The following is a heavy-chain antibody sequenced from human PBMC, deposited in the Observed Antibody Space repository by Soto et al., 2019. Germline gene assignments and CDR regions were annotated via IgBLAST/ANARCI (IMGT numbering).Heavy chain of an antibody. CDR3: AKLKRPTYSSSSGFCFDY. D-gene: IGHD6-6*01. Sequence: LRLSCAASGFTFSSYAMSWVRQAPGKGLEWVSAISGSGGSTYYADSVKGRFTISRDNSKNTLYLQMNSLRAEYTAVYYCAKLKRPTYSSSSGFCFDYWGQGTLVTVSS. J-gene: IGHJ4*02. CDR1: GFTFSSYA. CDR2: ISGSGGST. V-gene: IGHV3-23*01.